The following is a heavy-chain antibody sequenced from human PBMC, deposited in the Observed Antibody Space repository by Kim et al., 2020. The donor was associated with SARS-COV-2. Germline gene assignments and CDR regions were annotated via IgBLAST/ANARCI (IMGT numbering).Heavy chain of an antibody. V-gene: IGHV3-48*03. J-gene: IGHJ4*02. D-gene: IGHD2-21*01. Sequence: YADAVKGRFTISRDNAKNSLYLQMNSLRAEDMAVYYCARDGVEARFYFDYWGQGTLVTVSS. CDR3: ARDGVEARFYFDY.